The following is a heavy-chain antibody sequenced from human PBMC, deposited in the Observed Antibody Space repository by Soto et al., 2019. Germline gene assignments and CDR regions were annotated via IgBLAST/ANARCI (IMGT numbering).Heavy chain of an antibody. D-gene: IGHD1-26*01. J-gene: IGHJ3*01. Sequence: ASVKVSCKASGYTFANYDINWVRQAPGQGLEWMGWMNPNRGDTGYAQKFQGRVTMTRDISINTAYMDLTSLTYEDTAIYYCARELRGSVSFGLWGQGTMVTVSS. CDR1: GYTFANYD. CDR2: MNPNRGDT. CDR3: ARELRGSVSFGL. V-gene: IGHV1-8*01.